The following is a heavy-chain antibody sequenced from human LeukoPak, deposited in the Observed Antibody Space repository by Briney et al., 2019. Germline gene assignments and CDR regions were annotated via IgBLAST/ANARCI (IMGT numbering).Heavy chain of an antibody. Sequence: GESQKISCKGSGYSFTSYWIGWVRQMPGKGLEWMGIIYPGDSDTRYSPSFQGQVTISADKSISTAYLQWSSLKASDTAMYYCARVPRRSSGWYYFDYWGQGTLVTVSS. CDR3: ARVPRRSSGWYYFDY. D-gene: IGHD6-19*01. V-gene: IGHV5-51*01. CDR1: GYSFTSYW. CDR2: IYPGDSDT. J-gene: IGHJ4*02.